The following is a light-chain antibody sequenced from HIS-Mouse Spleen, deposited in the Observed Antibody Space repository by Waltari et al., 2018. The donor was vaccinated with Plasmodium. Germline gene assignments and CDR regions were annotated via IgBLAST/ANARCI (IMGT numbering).Light chain of an antibody. CDR2: YYSDSDN. J-gene: IGLJ3*02. Sequence: QPVLTQPPSSSASPGESARLTCTLPSDINVGSYNIYWYQQKPGSPPRYLLSYYSDSDNGQGSGVPSRFSGSKEASANTGILLSSGLQSEDEADYYCMIWPSNASGVFGGGTKLTVL. CDR1: SDINVGSYN. V-gene: IGLV5-37*01. CDR3: MIWPSNASGV.